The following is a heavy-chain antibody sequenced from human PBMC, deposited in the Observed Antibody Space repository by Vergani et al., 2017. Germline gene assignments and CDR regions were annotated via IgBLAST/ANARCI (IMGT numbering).Heavy chain of an antibody. Sequence: QVQLVQSGAEVKQPGASVKVSCKASGYTFTSYGISWVRQAPGQGLEWMGWISAYNGNTNYAQKLQGRVTMTTDTSTSTAYMELRSLRSDDTAVYYCAREARVGYCSGGSCKWLEDYWGQGTLVTVSS. D-gene: IGHD2-15*01. CDR3: AREARVGYCSGGSCKWLEDY. CDR1: GYTFTSYG. J-gene: IGHJ4*02. V-gene: IGHV1-18*01. CDR2: ISAYNGNT.